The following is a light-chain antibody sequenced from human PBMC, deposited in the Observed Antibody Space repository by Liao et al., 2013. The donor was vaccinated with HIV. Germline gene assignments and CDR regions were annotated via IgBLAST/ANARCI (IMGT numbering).Light chain of an antibody. Sequence: SFELTQPPSVSVSPGQTASVTCSGDELENKNICWYHQRPGQSPVLVISEDDKRPSGIPERFSGSSSGTTVTLTISGVQAEDEADYYCQSADSRGTYVFGIGTKVTVL. V-gene: IGLV3-25*03. CDR2: EDD. CDR1: ELENKN. J-gene: IGLJ1*01. CDR3: QSADSRGTYV.